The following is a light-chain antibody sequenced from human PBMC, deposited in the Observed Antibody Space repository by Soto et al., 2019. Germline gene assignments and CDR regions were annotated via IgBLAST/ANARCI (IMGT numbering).Light chain of an antibody. J-gene: IGLJ1*01. Sequence: QSALTQPRSVSGSPGQSVTISCTGTNSDVGGDKYVSWYQQYPGKAPKLMIYDVSKRPSGVPDRFSGSKSVTTASLTISGLQAEDEADYFCCSYAGSDSYVFGTGTKVTVL. V-gene: IGLV2-11*01. CDR1: NSDVGGDKY. CDR2: DVS. CDR3: CSYAGSDSYV.